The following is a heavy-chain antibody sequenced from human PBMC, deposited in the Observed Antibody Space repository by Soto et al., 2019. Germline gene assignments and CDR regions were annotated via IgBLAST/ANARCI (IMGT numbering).Heavy chain of an antibody. J-gene: IGHJ5*02. CDR2: INHSGST. CDR3: ARRGLLWFGESPFDP. D-gene: IGHD3-10*01. V-gene: IGHV4-34*01. Sequence: QVQLQRWGAGLLKPSETLSLTCAVYGGSFSGYYWSWIRQPPGKGLEWIGEINHSGSTNYNPSLKSRVTISVDTSKNQFSLKLSSVTAADTAVYYCARRGLLWFGESPFDPWGQGTLVTVSS. CDR1: GGSFSGYY.